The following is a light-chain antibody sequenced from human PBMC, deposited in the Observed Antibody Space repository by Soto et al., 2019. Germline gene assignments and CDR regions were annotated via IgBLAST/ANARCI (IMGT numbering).Light chain of an antibody. CDR3: QQYGSSRT. Sequence: EIVLTQSPGTLSLSPGERATLSCRASQSVSSSSLAWYQQKPGQAPRLLIYGASSRATGIPDRFSGSGSGTDFTLTISRLEPEDFVVYYCQQYGSSRTFGGGTKVEIK. V-gene: IGKV3-20*01. CDR1: QSVSSSS. CDR2: GAS. J-gene: IGKJ4*01.